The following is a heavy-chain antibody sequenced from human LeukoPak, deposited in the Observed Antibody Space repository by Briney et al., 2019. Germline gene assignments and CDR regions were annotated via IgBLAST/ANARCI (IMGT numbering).Heavy chain of an antibody. J-gene: IGHJ6*02. CDR2: ISSSSSYI. CDR3: ARLPVGYCSSTSCYTDYYYYGMDV. D-gene: IGHD2-2*02. Sequence: GGSLRLSCAASGFTFSSYSMNWVRQAPGKALEWVSSISSSSSYIYYADSVKGRFTISRDNAKNSLYLQMNSLRAEDTAVYYCARLPVGYCSSTSCYTDYYYYGMDVWGQGTTVTVSS. CDR1: GFTFSSYS. V-gene: IGHV3-21*01.